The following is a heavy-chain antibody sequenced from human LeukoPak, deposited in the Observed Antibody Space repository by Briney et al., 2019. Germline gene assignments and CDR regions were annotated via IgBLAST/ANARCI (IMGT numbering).Heavy chain of an antibody. V-gene: IGHV3-33*01. Sequence: LPGGSLRLSCAASGFTFSSYGMHWVRQAPGKGLEWVAVIWYDGSNKYYADSVKGRFTISRDNSKSTLYLQKNSLRAEDTAVYYCAREGSSSSNFDYWGQGTLVTVSS. D-gene: IGHD6-6*01. J-gene: IGHJ4*02. CDR3: AREGSSSSNFDY. CDR1: GFTFSSYG. CDR2: IWYDGSNK.